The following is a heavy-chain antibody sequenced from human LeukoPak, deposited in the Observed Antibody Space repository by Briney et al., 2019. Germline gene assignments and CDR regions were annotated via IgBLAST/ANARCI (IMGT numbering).Heavy chain of an antibody. CDR2: ISDSGDST. Sequence: QTGGSLRLSCAASGFTLSSYWMNWARQAPGKGLEWVSAISDSGDSTYYADSVKGRFTISRDNSKNTLYLQMNSLRAEDTAVYYCAVHNSGFCYWGQGTQVTVSS. V-gene: IGHV3-23*01. CDR3: AVHNSGFCY. CDR1: GFTLSSYW. D-gene: IGHD3-22*01. J-gene: IGHJ4*02.